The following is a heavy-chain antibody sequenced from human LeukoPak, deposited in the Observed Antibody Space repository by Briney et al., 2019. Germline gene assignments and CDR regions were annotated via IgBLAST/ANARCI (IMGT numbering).Heavy chain of an antibody. Sequence: GGSLRLSCAASGFTFSYHWMTWVRQAPGKGLEWVSVISGSGVSTDYADSVKGRFTISRDNSKTTLFLQMNNLRDEDTAVYYCARDQDRAFDIWGQGTMVTVSS. J-gene: IGHJ3*02. CDR3: ARDQDRAFDI. V-gene: IGHV3-23*01. CDR2: ISGSGVST. CDR1: GFTFSYHW.